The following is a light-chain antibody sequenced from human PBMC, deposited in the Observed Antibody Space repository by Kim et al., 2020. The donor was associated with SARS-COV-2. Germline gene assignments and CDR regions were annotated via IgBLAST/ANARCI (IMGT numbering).Light chain of an antibody. Sequence: SASVGDRVTITGRASQTITTWLAWYQQKPGKAPKLLIYDASSLESGVPSRFSGSGSGTEFTLTISRLQPDDFATYYCQQYNSYSGTFGQGTKLEI. CDR3: QQYNSYSGT. V-gene: IGKV1-5*01. CDR2: DAS. CDR1: QTITTW. J-gene: IGKJ2*01.